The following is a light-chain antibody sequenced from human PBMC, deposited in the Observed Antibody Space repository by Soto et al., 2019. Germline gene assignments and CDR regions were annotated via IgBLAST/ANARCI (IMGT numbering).Light chain of an antibody. Sequence: EIVLTQSPATLSLSPGERATLSCRASQSVSSHLAWFQQRPGQAPRLLIYGVSTGATGIPDRFSGSGSGTDFTLTISRLEPEDFAVYYCQQYGSSGTFGQGTKVDIK. CDR1: QSVSSH. J-gene: IGKJ1*01. V-gene: IGKV3-20*01. CDR2: GVS. CDR3: QQYGSSGT.